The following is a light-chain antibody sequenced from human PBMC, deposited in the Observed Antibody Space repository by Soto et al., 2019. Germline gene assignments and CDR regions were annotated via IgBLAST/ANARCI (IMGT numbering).Light chain of an antibody. V-gene: IGLV2-14*03. CDR2: DVS. CDR3: TSYTSSSTVI. Sequence: QSALTQPASVSGSPGQSITISCTGTSSDVGGYNYVSWYQHHPGKAPKLIIYDVSNRPSGISNRFSGSKSGNTASLTISRLQAEDEADYYCTSYTSSSTVIFGGGTKVTVL. CDR1: SSDVGGYNY. J-gene: IGLJ2*01.